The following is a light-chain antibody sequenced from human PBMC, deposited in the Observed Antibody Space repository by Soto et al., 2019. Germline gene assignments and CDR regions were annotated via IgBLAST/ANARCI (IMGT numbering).Light chain of an antibody. CDR2: DAS. Sequence: EIVLTQSPATLSLSPGERATLSCRTSQSVSSYLAWYQQKPGQAPRLLIYDASNRATGVPDRFSGGGSGTDFTLTISRLEPEDFAVYFCQQYVTAPRTFGQGTK. J-gene: IGKJ1*01. CDR1: QSVSSY. CDR3: QQYVTAPRT. V-gene: IGKV3-11*01.